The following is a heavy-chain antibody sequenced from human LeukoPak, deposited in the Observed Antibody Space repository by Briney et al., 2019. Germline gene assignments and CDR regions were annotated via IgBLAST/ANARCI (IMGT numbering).Heavy chain of an antibody. D-gene: IGHD7-27*01. V-gene: IGHV3-49*04. Sequence: GGSLRLSCTASGVTFGDYAMSWVRQAPGKGLEWVGFIRSKAYGGTTEYAASVEGRFTISRDDSKSIAYLQMNSLKTEDTAVYYCTRATNWGRFDYWGQGTLVTVSS. J-gene: IGHJ4*02. CDR1: GVTFGDYA. CDR2: IRSKAYGGTT. CDR3: TRATNWGRFDY.